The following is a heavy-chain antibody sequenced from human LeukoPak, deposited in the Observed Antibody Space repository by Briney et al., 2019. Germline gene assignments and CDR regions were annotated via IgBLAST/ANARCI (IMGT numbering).Heavy chain of an antibody. CDR3: ARSQVYYYMDV. CDR2: ISAYNGNT. Sequence: ASVKVSCKASGYTFTSYGISWVRQAPGQGLEWMGWISAYNGNTNYAQKFQGRVTMTRDTSITTAYMELSRLRSDDTAVYYCARSQVYYYMDVWGKGTTVTVSS. V-gene: IGHV1-18*01. CDR1: GYTFTSYG. J-gene: IGHJ6*03.